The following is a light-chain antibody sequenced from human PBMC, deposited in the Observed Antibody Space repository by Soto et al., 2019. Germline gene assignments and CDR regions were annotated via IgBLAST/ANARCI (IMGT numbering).Light chain of an antibody. V-gene: IGKV1-27*01. CDR1: QGISNY. CDR3: RKYNSAQWT. CDR2: AAS. Sequence: DIQMTQSPSSLSASVGDRVTITCRASQGISNYLAWYQQKPGKVPKLLIYAASTLQSGVSSRFSGSGSGTDFTLTISSLQPEDIATYYCRKYNSAQWTFGQGTKVEIK. J-gene: IGKJ1*01.